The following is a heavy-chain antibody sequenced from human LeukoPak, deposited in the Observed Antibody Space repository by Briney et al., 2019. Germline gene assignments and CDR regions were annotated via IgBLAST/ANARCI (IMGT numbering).Heavy chain of an antibody. CDR2: LSDSGASK. Sequence: GGSLRLSCAAAGFTFSSYAMTWVRQAPGKGREWVSALSDSGASKYYADSVKGRFTISRDNSKNTLYLQMNSLRADDTAVYYCASSPPTGITVSYFDYWGQGTLVTVSS. D-gene: IGHD4-17*01. J-gene: IGHJ4*02. CDR3: ASSPPTGITVSYFDY. V-gene: IGHV3-23*01. CDR1: GFTFSSYA.